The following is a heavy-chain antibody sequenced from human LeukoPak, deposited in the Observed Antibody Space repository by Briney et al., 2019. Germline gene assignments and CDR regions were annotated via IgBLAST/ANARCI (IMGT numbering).Heavy chain of an antibody. Sequence: SETLSLTCAVYGGSFSGYYWSWIRQPPGKGLEWIGEINHRGSTHYNPSLKSRVTISVDTSKNPFSLKLSSVTAADTAVYYCARGGYSYGYGFDYWGQGTLVTVSS. CDR2: INHRGST. CDR1: GGSFSGYY. V-gene: IGHV4-34*01. J-gene: IGHJ4*02. D-gene: IGHD5-18*01. CDR3: ARGGYSYGYGFDY.